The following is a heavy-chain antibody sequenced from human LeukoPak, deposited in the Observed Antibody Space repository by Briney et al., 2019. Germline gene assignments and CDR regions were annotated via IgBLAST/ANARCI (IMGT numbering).Heavy chain of an antibody. J-gene: IGHJ5*02. D-gene: IGHD3-9*01. CDR1: GFTFSSYA. CDR3: VKSPYYDILTGYFNWFDP. V-gene: IGHV3-64D*06. Sequence: GGSLRLSCSASGFTFSSYAMHWVRQAPGKGLEYASAISSNGGSTYYADSVKGRFTISRDNSKNTLYLQMSSLRAEDTAVYYCVKSPYYDILTGYFNWFDPWGQGTLVTVSS. CDR2: ISSNGGST.